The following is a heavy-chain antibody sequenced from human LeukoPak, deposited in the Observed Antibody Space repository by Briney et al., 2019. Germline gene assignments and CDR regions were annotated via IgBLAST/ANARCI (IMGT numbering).Heavy chain of an antibody. CDR3: AILSWDGRGSFY. CDR1: GFTFSTYS. CDR2: IRSGGENT. J-gene: IGHJ4*02. Sequence: PGGSLRLSCAASGFTFSTYSMSWVRQAPGKGLEWVSAIRSGGENTYYADSVRGRFTISRDNSRGTLSLQMNSLRAEDTAVYFCAILSWDGRGSFYWGQGTLVNVSS. D-gene: IGHD2/OR15-2a*01. V-gene: IGHV3-23*01.